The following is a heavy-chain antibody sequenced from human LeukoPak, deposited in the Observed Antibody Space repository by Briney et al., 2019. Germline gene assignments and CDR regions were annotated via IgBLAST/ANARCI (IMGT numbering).Heavy chain of an antibody. CDR3: ARASYCSSTTCYTGFDY. V-gene: IGHV3-48*01. Sequence: GSLRLSCAASGFTFSTYSMNWVRQAPGKGLEWVSYITSSSSTIYHADSVKGRFTISGDNAKNSLYLQVNSLIAEDTAVYYCARASYCSSTTCYTGFDYWGQGTLVTVSS. D-gene: IGHD2-2*02. J-gene: IGHJ4*02. CDR1: GFTFSTYS. CDR2: ITSSSSTI.